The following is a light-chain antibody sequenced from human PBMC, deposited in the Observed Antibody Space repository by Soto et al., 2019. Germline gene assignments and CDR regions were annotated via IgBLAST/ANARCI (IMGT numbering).Light chain of an antibody. J-gene: IGKJ1*01. CDR2: GAS. V-gene: IGKV1-5*01. Sequence: DIQMNQSPSTLSVSLGDRITITCRASEAIDTSLAWFQQRPGKAPKVLIAGASGLMNGVPSTFSGSGSGTEFALTISSVQPDDFATFFCQHDDTFSWTFGQGPKVEMK. CDR1: EAIDTS. CDR3: QHDDTFSWT.